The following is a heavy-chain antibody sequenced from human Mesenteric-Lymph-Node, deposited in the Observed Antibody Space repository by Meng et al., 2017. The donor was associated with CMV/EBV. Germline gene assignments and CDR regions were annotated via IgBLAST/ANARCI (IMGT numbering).Heavy chain of an antibody. CDR1: GFTFSDYA. D-gene: IGHD4/OR15-4a*01. CDR3: APGGGLTIIDY. Sequence: SGAACGFTFSDYAMQWVRQAPGKGLEWVAVVSYEGRSRFYADSVEGRFSISRDNSKNTVYLQMNSLRGDDTAVCYCAPGGGLTIIDYWGQGTLVTVSS. V-gene: IGHV3-30*04. CDR2: VSYEGRSR. J-gene: IGHJ4*02.